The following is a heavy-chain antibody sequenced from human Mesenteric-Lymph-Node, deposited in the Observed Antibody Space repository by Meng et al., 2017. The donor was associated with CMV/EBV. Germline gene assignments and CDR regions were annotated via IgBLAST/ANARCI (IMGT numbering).Heavy chain of an antibody. J-gene: IGHJ4*02. D-gene: IGHD4-23*01. CDR3: ARHQRWLKSEGGFNY. V-gene: IGHV4-34*01. CDR1: GGSFSGYY. Sequence: QVQLKQGGVGALKPSETLSLTCAGYGGSFSGYYWSWIRQPPGKGLEWIGEINHSGSTNYNPSLKSRVTISVDTSKNQFSLKLSSVTAADTAVYYCARHQRWLKSEGGFNYWGQGTLVTVSS. CDR2: INHSGST.